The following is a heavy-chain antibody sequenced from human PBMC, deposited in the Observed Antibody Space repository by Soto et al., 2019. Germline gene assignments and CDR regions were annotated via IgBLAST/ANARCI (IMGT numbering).Heavy chain of an antibody. Sequence: QLQLQESGPGLVKASETLSLTCTVSGSSITAYHWSWIRQFPGHKLEWIGYLYDGGTTDYNPAPKIPVTKARDTSKNNLSLNLRSVIATATAVYDCARGFGALGPTFLGMDVWGQGTTVIVSS. CDR2: LYDGGTT. CDR3: ARGFGALGPTFLGMDV. D-gene: IGHD3-10*01. CDR1: GSSITAYH. J-gene: IGHJ6*02. V-gene: IGHV4-59*01.